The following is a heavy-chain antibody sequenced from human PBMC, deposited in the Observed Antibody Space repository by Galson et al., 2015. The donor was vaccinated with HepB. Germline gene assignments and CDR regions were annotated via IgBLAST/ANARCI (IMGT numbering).Heavy chain of an antibody. CDR2: IYYSGST. Sequence: SETLSLTCTVSDGSISSSSYYWGWIRQPPGMGLEWIGNIYYSGSTYYNLSLKSRVTISVDTSKNQFSLKLSSVTAADTAVYYCARHSTMVRGGIDYWGQGTLVTVSS. CDR1: DGSISSSSYY. D-gene: IGHD3-10*01. V-gene: IGHV4-39*01. J-gene: IGHJ4*02. CDR3: ARHSTMVRGGIDY.